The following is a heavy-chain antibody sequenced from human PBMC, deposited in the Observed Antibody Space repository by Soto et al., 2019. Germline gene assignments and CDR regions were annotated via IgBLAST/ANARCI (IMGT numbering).Heavy chain of an antibody. Sequence: GGSLRLSCEVSGFTFSMYSMSWVRQSPGKGLEWVAKIPQDGIDGHYADSVKGRCTISRDNGKNSLYLQLNNLRAEDAAVYYCARDHLILPAHDFFYGSDVWGRGATVTVSS. V-gene: IGHV3-7*03. CDR1: GFTFSMYS. J-gene: IGHJ6*02. CDR2: IPQDGIDG. D-gene: IGHD2-21*02. CDR3: ARDHLILPAHDFFYGSDV.